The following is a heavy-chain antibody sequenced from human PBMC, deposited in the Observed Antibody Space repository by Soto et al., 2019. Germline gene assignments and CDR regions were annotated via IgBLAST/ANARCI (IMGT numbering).Heavy chain of an antibody. CDR3: ARDSSGWYFDY. CDR1: GFTFSSYW. J-gene: IGHJ4*02. CDR2: IKQDGSEK. D-gene: IGHD6-19*01. V-gene: IGHV3-7*01. Sequence: GGSLRLSCAASGFTFSSYWMSWVRQATGKGLEWVANIKQDGSEKYYVDSVKGRFTISRDNAKNSLYLQMNSLRAEDTAVYYCARDSSGWYFDYWGQGTLVTVSS.